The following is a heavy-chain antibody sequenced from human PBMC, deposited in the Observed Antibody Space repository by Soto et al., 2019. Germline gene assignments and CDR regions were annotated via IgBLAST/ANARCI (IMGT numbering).Heavy chain of an antibody. Sequence: QVQLVQSGAEVKKPGASVKVSCKAPGYTFTSYGMHWVRQAPGQRLEWMGYINPGSGNTKYSQKFQGRVTITGDTSATTAYVELSGLRSEDTAVYCCARVHVDVPTEFDYWGQGTLVTVSA. V-gene: IGHV1-3*01. J-gene: IGHJ4*02. CDR2: INPGSGNT. CDR3: ARVHVDVPTEFDY. D-gene: IGHD3-10*02. CDR1: GYTFTSYG.